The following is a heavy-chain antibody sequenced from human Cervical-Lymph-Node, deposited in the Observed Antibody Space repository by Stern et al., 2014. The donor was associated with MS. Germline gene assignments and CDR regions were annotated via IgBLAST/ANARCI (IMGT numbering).Heavy chain of an antibody. CDR1: GFSFTTYW. V-gene: IGHV5-51*01. Sequence: VQLVQSGAEVKEPGESLKISCKGSGFSFTTYWIGWVRQMPGKGLEGMGIIYPGTSDTRYSPSFQGQVTISADKSISTAYLQWSSLKASDSAMYYCARHGGPNWNHEAHNWFDPWGQGTLVTVSS. D-gene: IGHD1-14*01. CDR3: ARHGGPNWNHEAHNWFDP. CDR2: IYPGTSDT. J-gene: IGHJ5*02.